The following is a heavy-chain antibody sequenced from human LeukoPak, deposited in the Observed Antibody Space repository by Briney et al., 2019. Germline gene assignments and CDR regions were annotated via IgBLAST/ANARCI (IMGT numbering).Heavy chain of an antibody. CDR3: AKAEVGATAFDY. CDR2: INSDASTI. Sequence: GGSLRLSCAASGLTFSSDWMHWVRQVPGKGLVWVSRINSDASTINYADSVKGRFTISRDNAKNTLYLQMNNLRAEDTAVYYCAKAEVGATAFDYWGQGTLVTVSS. J-gene: IGHJ4*02. D-gene: IGHD1-26*01. CDR1: GLTFSSDW. V-gene: IGHV3-74*01.